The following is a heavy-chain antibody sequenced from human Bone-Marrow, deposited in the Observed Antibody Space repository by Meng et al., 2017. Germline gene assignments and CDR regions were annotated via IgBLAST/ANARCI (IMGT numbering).Heavy chain of an antibody. CDR3: ARDTDFWSASNWFDP. CDR1: GGSISSGDYY. Sequence: QVQLQKSGPGLVKPSQTLSLTCSVAGGSISSGDYYWSWIRQPPGKGLEWIGYIYYTGTTYYNPSLKSRLTISVDTSKNQFSLNLTSVTAADTAVYYCARDTDFWSASNWFDPWGPGTLVTVSS. D-gene: IGHD3-3*01. J-gene: IGHJ5*02. CDR2: IYYTGTT. V-gene: IGHV4-30-4*08.